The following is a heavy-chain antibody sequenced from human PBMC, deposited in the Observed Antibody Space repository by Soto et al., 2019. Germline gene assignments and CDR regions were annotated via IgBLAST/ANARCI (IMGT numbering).Heavy chain of an antibody. D-gene: IGHD4-17*01. CDR3: ARDYNGDNNWCDP. J-gene: IGHJ5*02. V-gene: IGHV3-21*01. Sequence: EVQLVESGGGLVKPGGSLRLSCAASGFTFSSYSMNWVRQAPGKGLEWVSSISSSTIYIYYADSVKGRFTISRDNAKNSLYLQMNSLRAEDTAVYYCARDYNGDNNWCDPWGQGTLVTVSS. CDR1: GFTFSSYS. CDR2: ISSSTIYI.